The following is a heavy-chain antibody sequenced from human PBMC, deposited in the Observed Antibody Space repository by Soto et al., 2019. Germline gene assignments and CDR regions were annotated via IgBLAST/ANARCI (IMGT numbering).Heavy chain of an antibody. J-gene: IGHJ4*02. V-gene: IGHV4-59*01. D-gene: IGHD2-2*01. CDR1: GGSISSSS. CDR2: IYNNGRT. Sequence: QVQLQESGPRLVKPSETLSLTCTVSGGSISSSSWSWIRQPPGRGLEWIGYIYNNGRTDYNPSLKRRVTISVDTSKNHFSLKLSSVTPADTAVYYCARARFCTSTSCYHYFDFWGQGTLVTVSS. CDR3: ARARFCTSTSCYHYFDF.